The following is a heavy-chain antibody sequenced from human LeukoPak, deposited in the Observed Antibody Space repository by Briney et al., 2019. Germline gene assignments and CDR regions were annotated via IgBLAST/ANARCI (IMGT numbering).Heavy chain of an antibody. CDR3: ARVFIVATIGAGWFDP. D-gene: IGHD5-12*01. CDR2: IYYSGST. J-gene: IGHJ5*02. CDR1: GGSISSYY. V-gene: IGHV4-59*01. Sequence: NPSETLSLTCTVSGGSISSYYWSWIRQPPGKGLEWIGYIYYSGSTNYNPSLKSRVTISVDTSKNQFSLKLSSVTAADTAVYYCARVFIVATIGAGWFDPWGQGTLVTVSS.